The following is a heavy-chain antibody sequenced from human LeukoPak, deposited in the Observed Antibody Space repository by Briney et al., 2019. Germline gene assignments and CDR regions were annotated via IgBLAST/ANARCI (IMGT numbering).Heavy chain of an antibody. J-gene: IGHJ4*02. CDR2: MRWKRGSI. Sequence: GGSLRLSCAASGFTFDDYAMLWVRQSPGKGLEWLSCMRWKRGSIVYADSVKGRFTISRDNPKNSVYLQMHRLRAEDTALYYCAKSGIAAAGNPFDYWGQGTLVTVSS. D-gene: IGHD6-13*01. V-gene: IGHV3-9*01. CDR1: GFTFDDYA. CDR3: AKSGIAAAGNPFDY.